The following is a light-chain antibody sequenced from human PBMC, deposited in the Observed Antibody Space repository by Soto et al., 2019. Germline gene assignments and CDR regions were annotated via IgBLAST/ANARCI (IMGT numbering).Light chain of an antibody. V-gene: IGKV3-15*01. CDR2: DAS. CDR3: QQANSFPIT. J-gene: IGKJ5*01. Sequence: EIVMTQSPATLSVSPGESATLSCRASQSVSSNLAWHQQKPGQAPRILMYDASTRATGISARFSGSGSGTDFTLTISSLQPEDFATYYCQQANSFPITFGQGTRLEIK. CDR1: QSVSSN.